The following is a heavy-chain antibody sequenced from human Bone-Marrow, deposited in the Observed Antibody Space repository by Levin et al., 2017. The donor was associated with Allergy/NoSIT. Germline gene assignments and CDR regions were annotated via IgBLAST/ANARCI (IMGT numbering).Heavy chain of an antibody. V-gene: IGHV3-74*01. J-gene: IGHJ2*01. CDR3: VRDGGTEAAHDWYFDL. D-gene: IGHD2-15*01. Sequence: GGSLRLSCAASEFTFKNYWMNWVRQAPGKGLVWVSRIKTDGRTTTYADSVKGRITISRDNANNTLYLQMNSLRAEDTAVYYCVRDGGTEAAHDWYFDLWGRGTLVTVSS. CDR2: IKTDGRTT. CDR1: EFTFKNYW.